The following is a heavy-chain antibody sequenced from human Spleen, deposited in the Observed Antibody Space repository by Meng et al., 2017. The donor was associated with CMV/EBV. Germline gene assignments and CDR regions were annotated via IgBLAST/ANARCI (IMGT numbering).Heavy chain of an antibody. CDR3: ARNVDTTLVGRRGYYYYGMDV. J-gene: IGHJ6*02. CDR2: MYHSGST. Sequence: GSLRLSCTVSGYSISSGYYWGWIRQPPGKRLEWIGSMYHSGSTFYSPSLKSRVTISVDTSKNRFSLNLSSVTAADTAMYYCARNVDTTLVGRRGYYYYGMDVWGQGTSVTVSS. V-gene: IGHV4-38-2*02. D-gene: IGHD5-18*01. CDR1: GYSISSGYY.